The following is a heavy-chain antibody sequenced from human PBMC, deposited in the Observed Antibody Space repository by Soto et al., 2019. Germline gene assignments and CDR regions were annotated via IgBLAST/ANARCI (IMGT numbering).Heavy chain of an antibody. CDR3: AKDGGADGYFGNWLDP. J-gene: IGHJ5*02. CDR1: GGTFSNYA. D-gene: IGHD5-12*01. CDR2: IIPIFGTT. Sequence: QVQLVQSGAEVMKPGSSVKVSCKASGGTFSNYAITWVRQAPGQGLEWVGRIIPIFGTTNVAQKFQGRVTITADESTTTANMELSGLRSDDTAVYYCAKDGGADGYFGNWLDPWGQGTLVTVSS. V-gene: IGHV1-69*15.